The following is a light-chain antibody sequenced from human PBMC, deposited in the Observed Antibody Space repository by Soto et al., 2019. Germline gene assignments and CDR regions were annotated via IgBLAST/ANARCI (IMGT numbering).Light chain of an antibody. V-gene: IGLV2-14*01. CDR3: SSYTSSSTLEGV. J-gene: IGLJ1*01. CDR2: EVS. Sequence: SVLTQPASVSGSPGQSITISCTGTSSDVGGYNYVSWYQQHPGKAPKLMIYEVSNRPSGVSNRFSGSKSGNTASLTISGLQAEDEADYYCSSYTSSSTLEGVFGTGTKVTVL. CDR1: SSDVGGYNY.